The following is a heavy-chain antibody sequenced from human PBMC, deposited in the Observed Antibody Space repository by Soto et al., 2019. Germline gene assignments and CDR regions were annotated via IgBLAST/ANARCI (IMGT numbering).Heavy chain of an antibody. V-gene: IGHV3-7*01. CDR3: ARRDYYGSGSRVYYGMDV. CDR1: GFTFSSYW. Sequence: GGSLRLSCAASGFTFSSYWMSWVRQSPGKGLEWVANIKQDGSEKYYVDSVKGRFTISRDNAKNSLYLQMNSLRAEDTAVYYCARRDYYGSGSRVYYGMDVWGQGTTVTVSS. J-gene: IGHJ6*02. CDR2: IKQDGSEK. D-gene: IGHD3-10*01.